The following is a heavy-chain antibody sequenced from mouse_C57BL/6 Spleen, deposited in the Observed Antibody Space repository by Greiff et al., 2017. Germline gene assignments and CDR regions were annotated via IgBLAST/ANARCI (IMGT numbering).Heavy chain of an antibody. CDR1: GYTFTSYW. J-gene: IGHJ4*01. Sequence: QVQLQQPGAELVKPGASVKMSCKASGYTFTSYWITWVKQRPGQGLEWIGDIYPGSGSTNYNEKFKSKATLTVDTSSSTAYMQLSSLTSEDSAVXYCARGGYYEDYYAMDYWGQGTSVTVSS. CDR2: IYPGSGST. V-gene: IGHV1-55*01. CDR3: ARGGYYEDYYAMDY. D-gene: IGHD2-3*01.